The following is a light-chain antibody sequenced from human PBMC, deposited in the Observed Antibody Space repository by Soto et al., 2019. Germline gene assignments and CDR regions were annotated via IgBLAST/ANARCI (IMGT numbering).Light chain of an antibody. V-gene: IGKV3-20*01. CDR1: QSISSTY. CDR3: QQYGSSSFA. CDR2: GAF. J-gene: IGKJ3*01. Sequence: EIVLTQSPGTLSVSPGERATLFCRARQSISSTYLAWYQKKPGQAPRLLLYGAFNRATGIPDRFSGSGSGTDFTLTISRLEREDCAFYYCQQYGSSSFAFGPGTKVQIK.